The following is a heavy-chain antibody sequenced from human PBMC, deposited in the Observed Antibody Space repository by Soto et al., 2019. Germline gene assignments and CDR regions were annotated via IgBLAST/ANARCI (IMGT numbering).Heavy chain of an antibody. CDR1: GYTFTMYG. CDR3: ARVDSSSSSNWFDP. D-gene: IGHD6-6*01. Sequence: ASVKVSCKAAGYTFTMYGISGGRLAPGQGLEWMGWISGYKGDTHYSQKLQGRVTMTTDTSTRTAYMELRSLRSDDTAVYYCARVDSSSSSNWFDPWGQGTQVTVSS. J-gene: IGHJ5*02. CDR2: ISGYKGDT. V-gene: IGHV1-18*04.